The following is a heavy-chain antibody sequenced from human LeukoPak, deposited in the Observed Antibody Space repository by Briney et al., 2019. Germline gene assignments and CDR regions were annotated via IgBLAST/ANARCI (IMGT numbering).Heavy chain of an antibody. CDR3: ARLAPEYSSSSLGDNWFDP. V-gene: IGHV5-51*01. D-gene: IGHD6-6*01. Sequence: GESLKISCKGSGYSFTNYWIGWVRQMPGEGLEWMGIIYPGDSDTRYSPSFQGQVTISADKSISTAYLQWSSLRASDTAMYYCARLAPEYSSSSLGDNWFDPWGQGTLVTVSS. CDR1: GYSFTNYW. CDR2: IYPGDSDT. J-gene: IGHJ5*02.